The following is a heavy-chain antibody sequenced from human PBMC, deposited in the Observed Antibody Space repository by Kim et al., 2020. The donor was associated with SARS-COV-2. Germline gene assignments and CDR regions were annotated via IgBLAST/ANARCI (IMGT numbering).Heavy chain of an antibody. CDR2: ISVSSSHI. V-gene: IGHV3-21*01. CDR1: GFTFSTYS. Sequence: GGSLRLSCAASGFTFSTYSMTWVRQAPGKGLEWVSFISVSSSHIYYADSVKGRFTISRDNAKNTLDLQMNSLRAEDTAVYYCARLGDTSGYYWGQGTLVTVSS. J-gene: IGHJ4*02. D-gene: IGHD3-22*01. CDR3: ARLGDTSGYY.